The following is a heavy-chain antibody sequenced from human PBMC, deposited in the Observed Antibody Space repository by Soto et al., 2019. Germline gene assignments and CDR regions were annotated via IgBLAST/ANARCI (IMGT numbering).Heavy chain of an antibody. CDR3: ARESYYDFWSGTTDYYYYYGMDV. V-gene: IGHV4-31*03. Sequence: TLSLTCTVSGGSISSGGYYWSWIRQHPGKGLEWIGYIYYSGSTYYNPSLKSRATISVDTSKNQFSLKLSSVTAADTAVYYCARESYYDFWSGTTDYYYYYGMDVWGQGTTVTVSS. CDR2: IYYSGST. CDR1: GGSISSGGYY. J-gene: IGHJ6*02. D-gene: IGHD3-3*01.